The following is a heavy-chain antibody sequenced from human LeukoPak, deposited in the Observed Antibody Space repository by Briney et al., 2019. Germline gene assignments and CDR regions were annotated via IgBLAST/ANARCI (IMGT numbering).Heavy chain of an antibody. CDR2: IYSSGST. CDR3: ARDASWYYYDGYYFDY. Sequence: PGGSLRLSCAASEFSVGSNYMTWVRQAPGKGLEWVSLIYSSGSTYYADSVKGRFTISRDNSKNTLYLQMNSLRAEDTAVYYCARDASWYYYDGYYFDYWGQGTLVTVSS. CDR1: EFSVGSNY. J-gene: IGHJ4*02. D-gene: IGHD3-22*01. V-gene: IGHV3-66*01.